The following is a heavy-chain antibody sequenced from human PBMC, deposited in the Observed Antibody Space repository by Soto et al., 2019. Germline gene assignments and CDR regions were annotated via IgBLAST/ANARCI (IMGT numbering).Heavy chain of an antibody. CDR2: FDPEDGET. J-gene: IGHJ4*02. V-gene: IGHV1-24*01. CDR3: ATDLPCSSGWDDYFDY. Sequence: ASAKVSCKVSGYVITELSMHWARQAPRKGLEWMGGFDPEDGETIYAQKFQDRVTMTADTSTDTIYMDLSSLRSEDTAVYYCATDLPCSSGWDDYFDYWGQGTLVTVSS. D-gene: IGHD6-19*01. CDR1: GYVITELS.